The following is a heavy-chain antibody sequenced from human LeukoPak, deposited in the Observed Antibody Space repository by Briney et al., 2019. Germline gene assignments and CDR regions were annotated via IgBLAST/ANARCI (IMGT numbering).Heavy chain of an antibody. V-gene: IGHV4-34*01. D-gene: IGHD1-26*01. Sequence: SETLSLTCAVYGGSFSGYYRSWIRQPPGKGLEWIGEINHSGSTNYNPSLESRVTISVDTSKNQFSLKLSSVTAADTAVYYCASRGNRGSFKDFDYWGQGTLVTVSS. J-gene: IGHJ4*02. CDR1: GGSFSGYY. CDR2: INHSGST. CDR3: ASRGNRGSFKDFDY.